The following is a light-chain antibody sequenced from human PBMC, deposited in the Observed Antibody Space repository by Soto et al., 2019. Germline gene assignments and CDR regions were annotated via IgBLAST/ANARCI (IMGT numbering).Light chain of an antibody. J-gene: IGKJ5*01. V-gene: IGKV3-15*01. CDR2: GAS. Sequence: EIVLTQSPVTVSVSPGEGATLSCRASESISTNLAWYQQKPGQAPRLLIYGASTRATGIPARFSGSGSGTEFTLTISSLQSEDFAVYYCQQRSNWPTFGQGTRLEIK. CDR3: QQRSNWPT. CDR1: ESISTN.